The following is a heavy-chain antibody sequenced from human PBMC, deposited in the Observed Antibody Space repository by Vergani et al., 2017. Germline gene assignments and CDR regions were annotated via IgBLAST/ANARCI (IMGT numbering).Heavy chain of an antibody. CDR1: GYTFTYRY. CDR2: ITPFNGNT. CDR3: ALAESSTSCINSVCITPETGSWFVP. J-gene: IGHJ5*02. Sequence: QMQLVQSGAEVKKTGSSVKVSCKASGYTFTYRYLHWVRQAPGQALEWMGWITPFNGNTNYAQKFQDRVTITRDRSMSTAYMELSSLRSEDTAMYYCALAESSTSCINSVCITPETGSWFVPWGQGTLVTVSS. D-gene: IGHD2-2*01. V-gene: IGHV1-45*02.